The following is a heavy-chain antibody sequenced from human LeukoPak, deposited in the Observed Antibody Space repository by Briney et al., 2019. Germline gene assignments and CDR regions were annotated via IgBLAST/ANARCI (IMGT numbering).Heavy chain of an antibody. Sequence: VASVKVSCKASGYSFTSYYMHWVRQAPGQGLEWMGIINPSDSSTSYAQKFQGRVTMTRDTSTSTVYMELSSLRSEDTAVYYCARGGVAILGPLDLWGQGTLVTVSS. J-gene: IGHJ5*02. V-gene: IGHV1-46*01. CDR1: GYSFTSYY. CDR3: ARGGVAILGPLDL. D-gene: IGHD2-2*02. CDR2: INPSDSST.